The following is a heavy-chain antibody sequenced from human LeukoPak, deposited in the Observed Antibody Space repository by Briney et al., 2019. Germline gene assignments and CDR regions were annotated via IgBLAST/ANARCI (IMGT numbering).Heavy chain of an antibody. D-gene: IGHD4-11*01. Sequence: GGSLRLACAASGFTFSSYWVSWVRQAPGKGLEWVANIKQDGSEKYYVDSVKGRFTISRDNAKNSLYLQMNSLRAEVTAVYYCARGYGNYGYWGQGTLVTVSS. CDR3: ARGYGNYGY. CDR1: GFTFSSYW. V-gene: IGHV3-7*01. CDR2: IKQDGSEK. J-gene: IGHJ4*02.